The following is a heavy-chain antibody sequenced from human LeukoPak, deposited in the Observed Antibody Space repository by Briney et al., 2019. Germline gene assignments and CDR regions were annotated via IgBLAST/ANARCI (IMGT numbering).Heavy chain of an antibody. J-gene: IGHJ3*01. CDR3: ARDPFSGRYGAFFL. Sequence: GGSLRLSCAASGLTFSDYYMSWIRQAPGKGLEWVSYISSSGSTIDHADSVKGRFTISRDNAQNSLYLQMNSLRVEDTVVYYCARDPFSGRYGAFFLWGQGTMVTVSS. CDR1: GLTFSDYY. V-gene: IGHV3-11*04. CDR2: ISSSGSTI. D-gene: IGHD1-26*01.